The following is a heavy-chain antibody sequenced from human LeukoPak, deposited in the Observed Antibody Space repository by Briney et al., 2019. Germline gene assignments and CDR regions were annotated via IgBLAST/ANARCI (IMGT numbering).Heavy chain of an antibody. J-gene: IGHJ3*02. CDR2: INHSGST. CDR1: GGSISSSSYY. Sequence: SETLSLTCTVSGGSISSSSYYWGWIRQPPGKGLEWIGEINHSGSTNYNPSLKSRVTISVDTSKNQFSLKLSSVTAADTAVYYCAIYYYGSGSYYAFDIWGQGTMVTVSS. V-gene: IGHV4-39*07. D-gene: IGHD3-10*01. CDR3: AIYYYGSGSYYAFDI.